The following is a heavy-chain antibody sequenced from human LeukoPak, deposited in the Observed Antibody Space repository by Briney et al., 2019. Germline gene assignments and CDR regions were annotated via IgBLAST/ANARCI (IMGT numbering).Heavy chain of an antibody. Sequence: GGSLRLSCAAPGFTFSSYAMSWVRQAPGKGLEWVSAISGSGGSTYYADSVKGRFTISRDNSKNTLYLQMNSLRAEDTAVYYCAKDPYSSSWYTHFDYWGQGTLVTVSS. CDR1: GFTFSSYA. D-gene: IGHD6-13*01. CDR3: AKDPYSSSWYTHFDY. CDR2: ISGSGGST. V-gene: IGHV3-23*01. J-gene: IGHJ4*02.